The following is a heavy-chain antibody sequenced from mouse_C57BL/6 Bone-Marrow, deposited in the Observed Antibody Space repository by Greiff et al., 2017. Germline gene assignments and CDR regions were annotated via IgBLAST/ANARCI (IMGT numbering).Heavy chain of an antibody. Sequence: QVTLKVSGPGILQSSQTLSLTCSFSGFSLSTSGMGVSWIRQPSGKGLEWLAHIYWDDDKRYNPSLKRRLTISKDTSRNQLFLKITSVDTADTATYDGARSLLNYGSHDYWGQGTTLTVSS. CDR1: GFSLSTSGMG. CDR3: ARSLLNYGSHDY. D-gene: IGHD1-1*01. V-gene: IGHV8-12*01. J-gene: IGHJ2*01. CDR2: IYWDDDK.